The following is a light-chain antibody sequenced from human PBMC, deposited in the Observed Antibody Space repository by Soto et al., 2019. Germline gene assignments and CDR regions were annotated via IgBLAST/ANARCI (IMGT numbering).Light chain of an antibody. V-gene: IGLV1-51*02. CDR2: ENN. J-gene: IGLJ2*01. Sequence: QAVLTQPPSVSAAPGQTVTISCSGSSSNIGNNYVSWYQHLPGTAPKLLTYENNKRPSGIPDRFSGSKSGTAATLGITGLRTGDEAEYYCGTWQSSLSAGVFGGGTKLTVL. CDR1: SSNIGNNY. CDR3: GTWQSSLSAGV.